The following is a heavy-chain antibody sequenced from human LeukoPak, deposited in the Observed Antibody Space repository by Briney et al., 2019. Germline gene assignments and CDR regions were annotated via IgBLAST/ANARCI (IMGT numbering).Heavy chain of an antibody. CDR1: GYSISSGYS. CDR2: THHSGAT. J-gene: IGHJ5*02. V-gene: IGHV4-38-2*02. Sequence: SETLSLTCIVSGYSISSGYSWGWVRQSPRTGLEWIGITHHSGATYYNPSLRSRLTISIDTFKNQFSLRLRSVTAADTAVYYCARVPGAYYDSLIGFGSGWFDPWGQGILVTVSS. CDR3: ARVPGAYYDSLIGFGSGWFDP. D-gene: IGHD3-3*01.